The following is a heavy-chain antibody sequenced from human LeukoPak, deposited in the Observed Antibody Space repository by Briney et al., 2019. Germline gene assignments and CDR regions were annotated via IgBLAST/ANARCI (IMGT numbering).Heavy chain of an antibody. CDR2: IYYSGST. CDR1: GGSISSGDYY. V-gene: IGHV4-30-4*01. Sequence: PSETLSLTCIVSGGSISSGDYYWSWIRQPPGKGLEWIGYIYYSGSTYFNPSLKSRVTISVDTSKNQVSLKLSSVTAADTAVYYCARVGGSYSDGINWFDPWGQGTLVTVSS. D-gene: IGHD1-26*01. CDR3: ARVGGSYSDGINWFDP. J-gene: IGHJ5*02.